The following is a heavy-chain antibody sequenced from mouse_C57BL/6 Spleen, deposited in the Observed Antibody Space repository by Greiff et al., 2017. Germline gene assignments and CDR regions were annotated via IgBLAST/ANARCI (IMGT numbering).Heavy chain of an antibody. CDR3: ARGGDDYEFHY. CDR2: IDPSDSET. Sequence: QVQLQQPGAELVRPGSSVKLSCKASGYTFTSYWMHWVKQRPIQGLEWIGNIDPSDSETHYNQKFKDKATLTVDKSSSTAYMQLSSLTSEDSAVYYGARGGDDYEFHYGGQSTTLTVSS. V-gene: IGHV1-52*01. CDR1: GYTFTSYW. D-gene: IGHD2-4*01. J-gene: IGHJ2*01.